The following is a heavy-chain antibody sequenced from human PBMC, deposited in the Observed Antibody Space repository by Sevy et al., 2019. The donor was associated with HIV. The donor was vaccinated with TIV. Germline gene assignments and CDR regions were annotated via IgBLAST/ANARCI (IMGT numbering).Heavy chain of an antibody. CDR1: EFIFSDYA. Sequence: GGSLRLSCAASEFIFSDYAMNWVRQTPGKGLEWVSSINGKGRSTHYADSVEGRFTISRDNSKNTLYLQTNSLRAEDTAVYYCAKTINSGGGEVPAANYYYYGMDVWGQGTTVTVSS. CDR2: INGKGRST. CDR3: AKTINSGGGEVPAANYYYYGMDV. V-gene: IGHV3-23*01. J-gene: IGHJ6*02. D-gene: IGHD2-2*01.